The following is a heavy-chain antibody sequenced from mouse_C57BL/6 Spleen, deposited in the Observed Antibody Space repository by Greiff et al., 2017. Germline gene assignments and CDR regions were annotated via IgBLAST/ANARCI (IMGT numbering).Heavy chain of an antibody. CDR2: IYPGSGST. D-gene: IGHD1-1*01. V-gene: IGHV1-55*01. CDR1: GYTFTSYW. J-gene: IGHJ2*01. CDR3: ASSGPYYYGSSYSYYFDD. Sequence: QVQLQQPGAELVKPGASVKMSCKASGYTFTSYWITWVKQRPGQGLEWIGDIYPGSGSTNYNEKFKSKATLTGDTSYSTAYMQFSCLTSEDSAVYSCASSGPYYYGSSYSYYFDDWGQGTTLTVSS.